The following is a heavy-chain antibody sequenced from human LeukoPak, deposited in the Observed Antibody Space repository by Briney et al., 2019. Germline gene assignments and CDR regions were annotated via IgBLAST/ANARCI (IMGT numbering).Heavy chain of an antibody. J-gene: IGHJ4*02. CDR3: ARYRYRSGWYSFDY. V-gene: IGHV4-4*07. D-gene: IGHD6-19*01. Sequence: SETLSLTCTVSGVSISSYHWSWIRQSAGKGLEWIGRIYIDGNSNYNPSLKSRVTMSVDTSKNQFSLKLSSVTAADTAVYYCARYRYRSGWYSFDYWGQGTLVTVSS. CDR1: GVSISSYH. CDR2: IYIDGNS.